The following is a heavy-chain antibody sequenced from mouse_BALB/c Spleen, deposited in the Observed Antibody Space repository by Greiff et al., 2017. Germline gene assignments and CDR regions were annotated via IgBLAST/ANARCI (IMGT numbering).Heavy chain of an antibody. CDR2: INPSNGGT. CDR1: GYTFTSYY. V-gene: IGHV1S81*02. CDR3: ARAIHYRYDGGYYYAMDY. J-gene: IGHJ4*01. Sequence: QVQLQQSGAELVKPGASVTLSCKASGYTFTSYYMYWVKQRPGQGLEWIGEINPSNGGTNFNAKFKSKATLTVDNSSSTAYMQRSSLTSEDSAVYYCARAIHYRYDGGYYYAMDYWGQGTSVTVSS. D-gene: IGHD2-14*01.